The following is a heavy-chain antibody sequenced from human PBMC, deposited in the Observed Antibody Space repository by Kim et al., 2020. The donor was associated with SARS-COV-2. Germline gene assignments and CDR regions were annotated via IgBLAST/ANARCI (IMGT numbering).Heavy chain of an antibody. V-gene: IGHV3-64D*06. CDR3: VKTLRGGAEMATIPNFDY. J-gene: IGHJ4*02. D-gene: IGHD5-12*01. CDR1: GFTFSSYA. CDR2: ISSNGGST. Sequence: GGSLRLFCSASGFTFSSYAMHWVRQAPGKGLEYVSAISSNGGSTYYADSVKGRFTISRDNSKNTLYLQMSSLRAEDTAVYYCVKTLRGGAEMATIPNFDYWGQGTLVTVSS.